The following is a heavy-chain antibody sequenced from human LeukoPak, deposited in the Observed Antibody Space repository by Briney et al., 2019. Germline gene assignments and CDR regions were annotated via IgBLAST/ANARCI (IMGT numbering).Heavy chain of an antibody. D-gene: IGHD4-17*01. CDR3: ARDPSVAYGDYVWQNWFDP. CDR1: GFTFSSYW. V-gene: IGHV3-33*08. CDR2: IWYDGSNK. Sequence: GGSLRLSCAASGFTFSSYWMHWVRQAPGKGLEWVAVIWYDGSNKYYADSVKGRFTISSDNSKNTLYLQMNSLRAEDTAVYYCARDPSVAYGDYVWQNWFDPWGQGTLVTVSS. J-gene: IGHJ5*02.